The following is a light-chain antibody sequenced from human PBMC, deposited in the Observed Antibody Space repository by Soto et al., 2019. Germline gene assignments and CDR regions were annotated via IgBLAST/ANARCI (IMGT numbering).Light chain of an antibody. Sequence: QSVLTQPASVSGSPGQSITISCTGTSSDVDGYNYVSWYQQHPGKAPKLMIYEVSNRPSGVSNRFSGSKSGNTASLTISGLQAEDEADYYCSSYTSSSTWVFGGGTKLTVL. J-gene: IGLJ3*02. CDR3: SSYTSSSTWV. V-gene: IGLV2-14*01. CDR2: EVS. CDR1: SSDVDGYNY.